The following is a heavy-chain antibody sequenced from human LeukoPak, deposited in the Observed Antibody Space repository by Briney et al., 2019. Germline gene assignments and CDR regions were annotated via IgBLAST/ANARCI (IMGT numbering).Heavy chain of an antibody. D-gene: IGHD6-13*01. V-gene: IGHV4-59*01. CDR1: GGSISSYY. CDR3: ARAGIAAAGNRWFDP. Sequence: ASETLSLTCTVSGGSISSYYWSWIRQPPGKGLEWIGYVYYSGSTNYNPSLKSRVTISVDTSKNQFSLKLSSVTAADTAVYYCARAGIAAAGNRWFDPWGQGTLVTVSS. J-gene: IGHJ5*02. CDR2: VYYSGST.